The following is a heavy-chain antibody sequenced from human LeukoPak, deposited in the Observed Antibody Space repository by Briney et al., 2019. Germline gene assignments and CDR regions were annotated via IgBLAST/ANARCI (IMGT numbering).Heavy chain of an antibody. D-gene: IGHD4-23*01. V-gene: IGHV3-11*01. CDR1: GFTFSDYY. CDR3: AGDRGNSDPRDWFDS. J-gene: IGHJ5*01. CDR2: IRGSGSTV. Sequence: PGGSLRLSCAASGFTFSDYYMSWIRQAPGKGLEWVPYIRGSGSTVYYAASVRGSFTTSRDNAKNSLFLQMNSQTAEDTAVYSCAGDRGNSDPRDWFDSWGQGTLVTVSS.